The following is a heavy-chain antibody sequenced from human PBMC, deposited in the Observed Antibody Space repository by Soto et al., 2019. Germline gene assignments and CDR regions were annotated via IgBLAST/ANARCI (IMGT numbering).Heavy chain of an antibody. J-gene: IGHJ4*01. D-gene: IGHD4-17*01. CDR1: GYTRTELS. CDR3: ARVSTVTKLDY. CDR2: FDREDGET. Sequence: GASVKVSCKVSGYTRTELSVHWVRQAPGKGLEWMGGFDREDGETIYTHTFQGRVSITIDTSTHTSYMALSCLRSEDTAVYYCARVSTVTKLDYWGHGMLVTVSS. V-gene: IGHV1-24*01.